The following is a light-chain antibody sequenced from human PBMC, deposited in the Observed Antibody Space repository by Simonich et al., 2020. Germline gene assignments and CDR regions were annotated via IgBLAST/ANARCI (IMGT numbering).Light chain of an antibody. V-gene: IGLV2-23*01. J-gene: IGLJ3*02. CDR2: ECS. CDR1: SSDVGSYNL. CDR3: CSYAGSSTV. Sequence: QSALTQPASVSGSPGQSITISCTATSSDVGSYNLVSWYQQHPGKDPKLMIYECSKRPFGVSKRFSGSKSGNTASLTISGLQAEDAADYYCCSYAGSSTVFGGGTKLTVL.